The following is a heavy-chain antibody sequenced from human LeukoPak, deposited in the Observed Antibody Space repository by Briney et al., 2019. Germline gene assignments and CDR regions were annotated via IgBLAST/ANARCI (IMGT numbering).Heavy chain of an antibody. CDR3: ARHSSGYYDY. CDR1: GGSISGYY. J-gene: IGHJ4*02. Sequence: SETLSLTCTVSGGSISGYYWSWIRQPPGKGLEWIGYIYYSGSTNYNPSLKSRVTISVDTSKNQFSLKLSSVTAADTAVYYCARHSSGYYDYWGQGTLVTVSS. CDR2: IYYSGST. V-gene: IGHV4-59*01. D-gene: IGHD3-22*01.